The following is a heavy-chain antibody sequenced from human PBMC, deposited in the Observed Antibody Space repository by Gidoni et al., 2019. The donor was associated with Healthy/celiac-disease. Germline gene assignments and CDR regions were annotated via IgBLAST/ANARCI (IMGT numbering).Heavy chain of an antibody. V-gene: IGHV4-61*01. CDR3: ARGGTLYDY. J-gene: IGHJ4*02. D-gene: IGHD3-16*01. CDR1: RGSVSRGSYC. CDR2: SYYSGST. Sequence: QLQESGSGPAKPPETLPPTSTVSRGSVSRGSYCWRWIRQAPGKGLEWIGYSYYSGSTNYDHALKSRVTISVDTSKNQFSLKLSSVTAADTAVYYCARGGTLYDYWGQGTLVTVSS.